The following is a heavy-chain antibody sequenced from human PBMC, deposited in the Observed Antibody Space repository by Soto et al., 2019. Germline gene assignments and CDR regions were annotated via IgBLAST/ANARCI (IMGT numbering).Heavy chain of an antibody. CDR3: ARQIGDDPFDI. D-gene: IGHD3-3*01. CDR1: GGSITTYY. Sequence: SETLSLTCTVSGGSITTYYWNWIRQSPGKGLEWIGYIYRTGSTHYNPSLNSRAAISLDSSRDRFSLQLKAVTAADAAVYFCARQIGDDPFDIWGRGTMVTVSS. J-gene: IGHJ3*02. V-gene: IGHV4-59*01. CDR2: IYRTGST.